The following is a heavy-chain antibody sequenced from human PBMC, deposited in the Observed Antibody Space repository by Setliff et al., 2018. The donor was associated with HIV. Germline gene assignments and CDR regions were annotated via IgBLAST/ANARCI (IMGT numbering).Heavy chain of an antibody. V-gene: IGHV4-34*01. J-gene: IGHJ5*02. Sequence: PSETLSLTCAVYGGSFSGYYWSWIRQSPGKGLEWIGEINHRGGTNYNPSLKSRVTILIDTSKNQFSLKLSSVTAADTAVYYCARLKGQYSSSSGRTWFDPWGQGTQVTVSS. D-gene: IGHD6-6*01. CDR2: INHRGGT. CDR1: GGSFSGYY. CDR3: ARLKGQYSSSSGRTWFDP.